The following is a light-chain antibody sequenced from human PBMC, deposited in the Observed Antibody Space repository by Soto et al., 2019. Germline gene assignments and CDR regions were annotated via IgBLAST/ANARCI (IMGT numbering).Light chain of an antibody. Sequence: EIVMTQSPVTLSVSPGERTTLSCRASQSVSSNLAWYQQRPGQAPRLLIYDASTRATGIPSRFSGSGSGTEFTLTISSLQSEDFAVYYCQQYNNWPPVTFGQGTKVDI. CDR3: QQYNNWPPVT. J-gene: IGKJ1*01. V-gene: IGKV3-15*01. CDR2: DAS. CDR1: QSVSSN.